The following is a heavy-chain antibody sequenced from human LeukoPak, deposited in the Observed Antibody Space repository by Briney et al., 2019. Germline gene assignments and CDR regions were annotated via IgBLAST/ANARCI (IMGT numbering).Heavy chain of an antibody. Sequence: GASVKVSCKASGYTFTSYYMHWVRQAPGQGLEWMGIINPSGGSTSYAQKFQGRVTMTRDTSTSTVYMELSSLRSEDTAVYYCASSIAGYYDILTGYFPEAFDYWGQGTLVTVSS. D-gene: IGHD3-9*01. CDR2: INPSGGST. CDR3: ASSIAGYYDILTGYFPEAFDY. V-gene: IGHV1-46*01. J-gene: IGHJ4*02. CDR1: GYTFTSYY.